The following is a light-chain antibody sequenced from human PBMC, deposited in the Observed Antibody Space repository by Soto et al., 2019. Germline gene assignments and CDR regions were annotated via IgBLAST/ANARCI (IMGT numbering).Light chain of an antibody. CDR2: SNN. J-gene: IGLJ1*01. CDR1: SSNIGSNT. V-gene: IGLV1-44*01. CDR3: AAWDDSLNGYV. Sequence: QSTLTQPPSASGTPGQRVTISCSGSSSNIGSNTVNWYQQLPGTAPKLLIYSNNQRPSGVPDRFSGSKSGTSASLAISGLQSVDEADYYCAAWDDSLNGYVFGNGTKVTVL.